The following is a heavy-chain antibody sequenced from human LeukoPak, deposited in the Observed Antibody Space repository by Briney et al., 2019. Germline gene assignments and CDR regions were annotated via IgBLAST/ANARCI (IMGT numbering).Heavy chain of an antibody. D-gene: IGHD5-24*01. J-gene: IGHJ4*02. CDR2: ISSSDSTI. CDR3: ARTIEMATISYFDY. V-gene: IGHV3-48*03. Sequence: GGSLRLSCAASGFTFSSYEMNWVRQAPGKGLEWVSYISSSDSTIYYADSVKGRFAISRDSAKNSLYLQMNSLRAGDTAVYYCARTIEMATISYFDYWGQGTLVTVSS. CDR1: GFTFSSYE.